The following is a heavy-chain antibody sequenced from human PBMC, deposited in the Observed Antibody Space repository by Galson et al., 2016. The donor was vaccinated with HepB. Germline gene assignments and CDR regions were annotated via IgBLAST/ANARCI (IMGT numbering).Heavy chain of an antibody. CDR3: TRAATVDQDFYYYAMDV. CDR1: GFTFSNYA. D-gene: IGHD4-23*01. CDR2: VSFDGRKK. Sequence: SLRLSCAASGFTFSNYAMHWVRQAPGKGLEWVAVVSFDGRKKYSADSMKGRFTISRDNAKNTLYLQMNSLRAEDTAVYYCTRAATVDQDFYYYAMDVWGQGTTVTVSS. V-gene: IGHV3-30*04. J-gene: IGHJ6*02.